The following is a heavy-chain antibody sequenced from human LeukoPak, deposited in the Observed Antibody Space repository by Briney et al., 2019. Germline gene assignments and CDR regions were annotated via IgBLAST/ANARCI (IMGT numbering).Heavy chain of an antibody. CDR3: AKDYSSSWSPYYFDY. Sequence: GGSLRLSCAASGFTFSSYAMSWVRQAPGKGLEWVSAISGSGGSTYYADSVKGRFTISRDNSKNTLYLQMNSLRAEDTAVYYCAKDYSSSWSPYYFDYWGQGTLVTVSS. CDR2: ISGSGGST. CDR1: GFTFSSYA. D-gene: IGHD6-13*01. J-gene: IGHJ4*02. V-gene: IGHV3-23*01.